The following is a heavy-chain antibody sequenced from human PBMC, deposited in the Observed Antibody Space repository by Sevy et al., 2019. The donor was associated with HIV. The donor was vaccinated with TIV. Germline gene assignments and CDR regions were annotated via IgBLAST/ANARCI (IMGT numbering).Heavy chain of an antibody. V-gene: IGHV3-48*01. CDR1: GLTFSTYS. CDR3: ARAYSGGWPQGAWTDY. D-gene: IGHD6-19*01. CDR2: ISRSSRTI. Sequence: GGSLRLSCAASGLTFSTYSMNWVRQAPGKGLEWVSYISRSSRTIYYADSVEGRFTISRDNAKNSLSLQINSLRADDTAVYYCARAYSGGWPQGAWTDYWGQGTLVTVSS. J-gene: IGHJ4*02.